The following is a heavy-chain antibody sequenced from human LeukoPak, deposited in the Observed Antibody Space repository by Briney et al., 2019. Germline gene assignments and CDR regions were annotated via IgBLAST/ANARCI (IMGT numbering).Heavy chain of an antibody. CDR3: AREIYGRFDY. CDR2: INPYNGNT. Sequence: ASVKVSFKASGYTFTSCGISWVRQAPGQGPECMGWINPYNGNTNYALKVQGRVTMTTDTSTSTAYLELRSLRSDDTAIYYCAREIYGRFDYWGQGTLVTVSS. CDR1: GYTFTSCG. D-gene: IGHD4-17*01. J-gene: IGHJ4*02. V-gene: IGHV1-18*01.